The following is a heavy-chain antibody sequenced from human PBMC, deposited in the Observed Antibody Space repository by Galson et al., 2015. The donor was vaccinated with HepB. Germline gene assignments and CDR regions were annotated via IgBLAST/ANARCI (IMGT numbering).Heavy chain of an antibody. CDR3: ARVGSEMVRGVHFDY. CDR2: IIPILGIA. V-gene: IGHV1-69*04. D-gene: IGHD3-10*01. Sequence: SVKVSCKASGGTFSSYAISWVRQAPGQGLEWMGRIIPILGIANYTQKFQGRVTITADKSTSTAYMELSSLRSEDTAVYYCARVGSEMVRGVHFDYWGQGTLVTVSS. CDR1: GGTFSSYA. J-gene: IGHJ4*02.